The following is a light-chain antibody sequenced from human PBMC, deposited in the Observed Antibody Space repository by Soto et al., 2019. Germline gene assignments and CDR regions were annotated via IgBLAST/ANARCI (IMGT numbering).Light chain of an antibody. CDR3: QQYGSSPRT. CDR2: GAS. V-gene: IGKV3-20*01. CDR1: QGISNY. Sequence: TQTPSPVSACVVGLVTIPCRASQGISNYLAWYQQKPGQAPRLLIYGASSRATGIPDRFSGSGSGTDFTLTISRLEPEDFAVYYCQQYGSSPRTFGQGTKVDIK. J-gene: IGKJ1*01.